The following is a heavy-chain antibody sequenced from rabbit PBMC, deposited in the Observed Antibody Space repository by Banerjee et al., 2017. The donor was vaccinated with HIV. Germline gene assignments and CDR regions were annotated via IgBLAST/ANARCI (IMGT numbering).Heavy chain of an antibody. Sequence: QEQLEESGGDLVKPGRSLTLTCTASGFSFSDKYVMCWVRQAPGKGLEWIGCINTSSGNTVYATWAKGRFTISKTSWTTVTLQMTSLTAADTATYFCARDGGSGWGAPYYFNLWGPGTLVTVS. D-gene: IGHD4-1*01. CDR1: GFSFSDKYV. CDR3: ARDGGSGWGAPYYFNL. V-gene: IGHV1S45*01. CDR2: INTSSGNT. J-gene: IGHJ4*01.